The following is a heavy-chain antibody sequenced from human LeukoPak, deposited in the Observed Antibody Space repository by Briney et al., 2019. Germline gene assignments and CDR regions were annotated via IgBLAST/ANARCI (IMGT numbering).Heavy chain of an antibody. CDR3: VKGWVRGVMNY. CDR2: ISGNGGST. CDR1: GFTFSTYA. V-gene: IGHV3-64D*06. D-gene: IGHD3-10*01. J-gene: IGHJ4*02. Sequence: PGGSLRLSCSASGFTFSTYAMHWVRQAPGKGLEYVSGISGNGGSTYYADSVKGRFTISRDNSKNTLYPQMSSLRVEDTAVYYCVKGWVRGVMNYWGQGTLVTVSS.